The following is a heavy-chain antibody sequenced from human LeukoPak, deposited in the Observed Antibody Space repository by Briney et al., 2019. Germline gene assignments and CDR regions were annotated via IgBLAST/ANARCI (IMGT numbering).Heavy chain of an antibody. V-gene: IGHV1-3*01. D-gene: IGHD2-2*02. CDR3: AVGYCSSTSCYNYYYGMDV. J-gene: IGHJ6*02. CDR2: TNAGNGNT. Sequence: ASVKVPCKASGYTFTSYAMHWVRQAPGQRLEWMGWTNAGNGNTKYSQKFQGRVTITRDTSASTAYMELSSLRSEDTAVYYCAVGYCSSTSCYNYYYGMDVWGQGTTVTVSS. CDR1: GYTFTSYA.